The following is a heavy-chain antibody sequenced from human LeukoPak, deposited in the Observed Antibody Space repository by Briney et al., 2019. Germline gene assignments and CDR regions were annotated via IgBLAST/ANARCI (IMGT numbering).Heavy chain of an antibody. J-gene: IGHJ5*02. CDR3: ARGNWNYFNWFDP. Sequence: ASDTLSLTCAVYGGSFSVYYWIWLRQPPGKGLEWMGEINHSGSTNQHPSLKSRVTISVDTSKNQFSLKLRSVTAADTAVFYCARGNWNYFNWFDPSGQESPCTASS. D-gene: IGHD1-7*01. CDR2: INHSGST. V-gene: IGHV4-34*01. CDR1: GGSFSVYY.